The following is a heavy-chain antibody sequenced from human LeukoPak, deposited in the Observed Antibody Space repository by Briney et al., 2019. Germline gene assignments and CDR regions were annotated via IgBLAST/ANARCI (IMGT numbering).Heavy chain of an antibody. D-gene: IGHD6-6*01. V-gene: IGHV3-30-3*01. CDR1: GFTFSSYA. CDR3: ASGYSSSPFDY. CDR2: ISYDGSNK. J-gene: IGHJ4*02. Sequence: PGGSLRLSCAASGFTFSSYAMHWVRQAPGKGLEWVAVISYDGSNKYYADSVKGRFTISRDNSKNTLYLQMNSLRAEDTAVYYCASGYSSSPFDYWGQGTLVTVSS.